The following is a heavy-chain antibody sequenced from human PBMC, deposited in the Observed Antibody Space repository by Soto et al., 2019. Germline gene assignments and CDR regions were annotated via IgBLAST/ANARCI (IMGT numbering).Heavy chain of an antibody. D-gene: IGHD3-10*01. CDR1: GGSIDGYN. CDR2: VNYSGGS. Sequence: QVQLQESGPGLVKPSETLSLTCTVSGGSIDGYNCAWIRQPPGKSLELVGYVNYSGGSRYNPSLESRVTLSMGTSQSQLSRKLRSVTAADTAVYYCVGQGIGNLHGLVDVWGRGPTVTVSS. CDR3: VGQGIGNLHGLVDV. J-gene: IGHJ6*02. V-gene: IGHV4-59*08.